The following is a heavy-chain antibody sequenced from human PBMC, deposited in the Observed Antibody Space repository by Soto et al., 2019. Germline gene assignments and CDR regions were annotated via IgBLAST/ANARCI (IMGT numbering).Heavy chain of an antibody. CDR3: ARGVRAAAGAFRP. CDR1: GYSFTSYD. D-gene: IGHD6-13*01. J-gene: IGHJ5*02. Sequence: ASVKVSCKASGYSFTSYDINWVRQATGQGLEWMGWMNPNSGNTGYAQKFQGRVTMTRNTSISTAYMELSSLRSEDTAVYYCARGVRAAAGAFRPWGQGTLVTVSS. V-gene: IGHV1-8*01. CDR2: MNPNSGNT.